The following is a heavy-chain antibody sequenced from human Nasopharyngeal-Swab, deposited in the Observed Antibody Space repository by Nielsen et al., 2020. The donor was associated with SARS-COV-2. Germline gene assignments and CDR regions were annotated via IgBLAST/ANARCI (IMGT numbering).Heavy chain of an antibody. J-gene: IGHJ4*02. Sequence: SETLSLTCAVYGGSFSGYYWSWIRQPPGKGLEWIGEINHSGSTNYNPSLKSRVTISVDTSKNQFSLKLSPVTAADTAVYYCARAGESHVVVVAATTPSFDYWGQGTLVTVSS. D-gene: IGHD2-15*01. CDR1: GGSFSGYY. CDR2: INHSGST. CDR3: ARAGESHVVVVAATTPSFDY. V-gene: IGHV4-34*01.